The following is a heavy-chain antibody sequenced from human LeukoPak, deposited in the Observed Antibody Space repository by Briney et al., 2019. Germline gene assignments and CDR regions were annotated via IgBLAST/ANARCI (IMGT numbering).Heavy chain of an antibody. J-gene: IGHJ4*02. D-gene: IGHD2-15*01. CDR2: INHSGST. CDR3: ARARSGGQTDY. Sequence: PSETLSLTCAVYGGSFSGYYWSWIRQPPGKGLEWIGEINHSGSTNYNPSLKSRVTISVDTSKNQFSLKLSSVTAADTAVYYCARARSGGQTDYWGQGTLVTVSS. V-gene: IGHV4-34*01. CDR1: GGSFSGYY.